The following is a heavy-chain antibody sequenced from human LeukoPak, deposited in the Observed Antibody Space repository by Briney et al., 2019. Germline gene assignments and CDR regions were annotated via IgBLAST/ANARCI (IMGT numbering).Heavy chain of an antibody. CDR2: INPNSGGT. J-gene: IGHJ4*02. Sequence: GASVKVSCKASGYTFTGYYMHWVRQAPGHGLEWMGWINPNSGGTNYAQKFQGRVTMTRDTSISTAYMELSRLRSDDTAVYYCARVVKAYYYDSSGYDYWGQGTLVTVSS. D-gene: IGHD3-22*01. V-gene: IGHV1-2*02. CDR3: ARVVKAYYYDSSGYDY. CDR1: GYTFTGYY.